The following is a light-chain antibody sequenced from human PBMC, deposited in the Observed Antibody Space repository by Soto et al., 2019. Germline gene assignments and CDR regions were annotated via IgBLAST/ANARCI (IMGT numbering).Light chain of an antibody. CDR2: DAS. V-gene: IGKV1-5*01. CDR3: QQYITYST. J-gene: IGKJ5*01. CDR1: QSLRGW. Sequence: DIQMTQSPSTLSACVGDRVTVTCRASQSLRGWLAWYQQRPGKAPKALIYDASTLASGVPSRFNGSGSGTEFTLTISSLQPDDFATYYCQQYITYSTFGQGTRLEIK.